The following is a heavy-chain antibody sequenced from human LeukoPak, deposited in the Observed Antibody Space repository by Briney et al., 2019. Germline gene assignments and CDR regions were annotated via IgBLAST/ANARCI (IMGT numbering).Heavy chain of an antibody. V-gene: IGHV7-4-1*02. J-gene: IGHJ6*03. CDR1: GYTFTGYY. Sequence: ASVKVSCKASGYTFTGYYMHWVRQAPGQGLEWMGWINTNTGNPTYAQGFTGRFVFSLDTSVSTAYLQISSLKAEDTAVYYCARRYSSGWYDYYYYYMDVWGKGTTVTVSS. CDR3: ARRYSSGWYDYYYYYMDV. D-gene: IGHD6-19*01. CDR2: INTNTGNP.